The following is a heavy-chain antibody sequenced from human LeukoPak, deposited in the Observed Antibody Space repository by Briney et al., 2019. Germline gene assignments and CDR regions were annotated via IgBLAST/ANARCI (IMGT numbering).Heavy chain of an antibody. CDR2: IKPDGSEK. CDR1: GFTLSRYW. V-gene: IGHV3-7*01. D-gene: IGHD3-22*01. Sequence: GGSLRLSCAASGFTLSRYWMSWVRQAPGKGLEWVANIKPDGSEKHYVDSVKGRFTISRDNAKNSLYLQMSRLRAEDTAVYYCAREEGIDGSGYYYVLGYWGQGALVTVS. CDR3: AREEGIDGSGYYYVLGY. J-gene: IGHJ4*02.